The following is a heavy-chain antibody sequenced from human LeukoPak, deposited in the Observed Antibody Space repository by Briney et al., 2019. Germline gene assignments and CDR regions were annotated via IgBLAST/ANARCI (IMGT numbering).Heavy chain of an antibody. CDR1: GFTFSSYA. V-gene: IGHV3-23*01. D-gene: IGHD1-26*01. CDR3: ADQYSGSYQYFRH. CDR2: VTGSGDST. J-gene: IGHJ1*01. Sequence: GGSLRLSCAASGFTFSSYAMSWVRQAPGKGLEWVSAVTGSGDSTHYADSVKGRFTISRDNSKSTLYLQMNSLRAEDTAVYYCADQYSGSYQYFRHWGQGTLVTVSS.